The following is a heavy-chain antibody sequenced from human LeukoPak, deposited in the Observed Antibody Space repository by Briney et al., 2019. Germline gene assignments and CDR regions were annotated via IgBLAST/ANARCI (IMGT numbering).Heavy chain of an antibody. CDR1: GFTFSSYA. V-gene: IGHV3-23*01. Sequence: PGGSLRLSCAASGFTFSSYAMSWVRQAPGKGLEWVSAISGSGGSTYYADSVKGRFTISRDNSKNTLYLQMNSLRAEDTAVYYCARVLWELLAFDIWGQGTMVTVSS. D-gene: IGHD1-26*01. CDR2: ISGSGGST. J-gene: IGHJ3*02. CDR3: ARVLWELLAFDI.